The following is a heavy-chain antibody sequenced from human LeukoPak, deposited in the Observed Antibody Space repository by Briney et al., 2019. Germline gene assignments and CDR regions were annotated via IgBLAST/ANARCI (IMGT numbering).Heavy chain of an antibody. J-gene: IGHJ4*02. Sequence: PSKTLSLTCAVYGGSFSGYYWSWIRQPPGKGLEWIGEINHSGSTNYNPSLKSRVTISVDTSKNQFSLKLSSVTAADTAVYYCARGHASYSYGFRYWGQGTLVTVSS. D-gene: IGHD5-18*01. CDR1: GGSFSGYY. CDR2: INHSGST. CDR3: ARGHASYSYGFRY. V-gene: IGHV4-34*01.